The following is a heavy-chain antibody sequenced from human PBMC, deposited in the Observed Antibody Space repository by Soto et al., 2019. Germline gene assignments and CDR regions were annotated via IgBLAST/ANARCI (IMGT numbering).Heavy chain of an antibody. CDR3: TSPYIVLFSSARPDRYFTDF. CDR2: IKSKTDGGTT. Sequence: GGSLRLSCAASGFTFSNAWMSWVRQAPGKGLEWVGRIKSKTDGGTTDYAAPVKGRFTISRDDSKNTLYLQMNSLKTADTAVYYCTSPYIVLFSSARPDRYFTDFPGKGTTVTVS. J-gene: IGHJ6*03. D-gene: IGHD2-2*01. V-gene: IGHV3-15*01. CDR1: GFTFSNAW.